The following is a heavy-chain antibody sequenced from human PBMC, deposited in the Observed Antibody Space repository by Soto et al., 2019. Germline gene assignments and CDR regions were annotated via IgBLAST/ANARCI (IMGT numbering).Heavy chain of an antibody. V-gene: IGHV4-59*08. J-gene: IGHJ5*02. Sequence: SSETLSLTCTVSGGSIRSYYWSWIRQPPGKGLEWIGYIYYSGSTNYNPSLKSRVTISVDTSKNQFSLKLSSVTAADTAVYYCARRSIAAAGWWFAPWGQGTLVTVSS. D-gene: IGHD6-13*01. CDR3: ARRSIAAAGWWFAP. CDR1: GGSIRSYY. CDR2: IYYSGST.